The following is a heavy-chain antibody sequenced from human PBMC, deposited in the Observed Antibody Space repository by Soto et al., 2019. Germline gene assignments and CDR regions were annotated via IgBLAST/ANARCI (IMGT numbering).Heavy chain of an antibody. CDR1: GASISSYY. Sequence: QVQLQESGPGLVRPSETLSLTCTVSGASISSYYWTWVRQPPGKGLEWIGYMSNIGSTNYNPSFKSRVTMSVDTSKTQFSLTLSSVTAADTAVYYCVRPATDHRGNAEDWYFDLWGRGTLVTVSS. V-gene: IGHV4-59*08. CDR3: VRPATDHRGNAEDWYFDL. CDR2: MSNIGST. D-gene: IGHD2-15*01. J-gene: IGHJ2*01.